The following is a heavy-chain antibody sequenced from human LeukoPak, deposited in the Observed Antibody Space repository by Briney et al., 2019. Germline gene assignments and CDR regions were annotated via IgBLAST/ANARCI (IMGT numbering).Heavy chain of an antibody. J-gene: IGHJ5*02. CDR3: ARGIVATIWNWFDP. CDR1: GDSVSSNSAA. D-gene: IGHD5-12*01. CDR2: TYYRSKWYN. V-gene: IGHV6-1*01. Sequence: SQTLSLTCAISGDSVSSNSAAWNWIRQSPSRGLEWLGRTYYRSKWYNDYAVSVKSRITINPDTSKNQFSLQLNSVTPEDTALYYCARGIVATIWNWFDPWGQGTLVTVSS.